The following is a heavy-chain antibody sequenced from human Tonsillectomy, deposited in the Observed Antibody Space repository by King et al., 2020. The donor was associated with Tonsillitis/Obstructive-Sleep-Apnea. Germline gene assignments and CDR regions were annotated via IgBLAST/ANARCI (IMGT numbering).Heavy chain of an antibody. V-gene: IGHV4-34*01. J-gene: IGHJ6*03. CDR1: GGSFSGYY. D-gene: IGHD1-14*01. CDR2: INHSVST. Sequence: VQLQQWGAGLLKPSETLSLTCAVYGGSFSGYYWSWIRQPPGKGLEWIGEINHSVSTNYNPSLKSRVTISVDTSKNQFSLKLSSVTAADTAVYYCARGFSRTSYYYYYMDVWGKGSTVTVSS. CDR3: ARGFSRTSYYYYYMDV.